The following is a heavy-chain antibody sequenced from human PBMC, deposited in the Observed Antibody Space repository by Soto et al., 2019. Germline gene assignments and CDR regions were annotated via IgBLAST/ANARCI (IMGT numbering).Heavy chain of an antibody. CDR1: GFTFSSYW. CDR3: ARELSGGITIFGVVILTGYMDV. V-gene: IGHV3-7*01. CDR2: IKQDGSEK. Sequence: GGSLRLSCAASGFTFSSYWMSWVRQAPGKGLEWVANIKQDGSEKYYVDSVKGRFTISRDNAKNSLYLQMNSLRAEDTAVYYWARELSGGITIFGVVILTGYMDVWGKGTTVTVSS. J-gene: IGHJ6*03. D-gene: IGHD3-3*01.